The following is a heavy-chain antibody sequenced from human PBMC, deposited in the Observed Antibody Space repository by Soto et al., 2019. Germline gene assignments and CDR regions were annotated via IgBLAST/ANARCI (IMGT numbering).Heavy chain of an antibody. V-gene: IGHV2-70*01. CDR2: IDWDDDK. Sequence: SGPTLVNPTQTLTLTRTFSGFSLSTSGMCVSWIRQPPGKALEWLALIDWDDDKYYSTSLKTRLTISKDTSKNQVVLTMTNMDPVDTATYYCARIIAGGGSYYHGAFDIWGQGTMVTVSS. CDR1: GFSLSTSGMC. D-gene: IGHD1-26*01. CDR3: ARIIAGGGSYYHGAFDI. J-gene: IGHJ3*02.